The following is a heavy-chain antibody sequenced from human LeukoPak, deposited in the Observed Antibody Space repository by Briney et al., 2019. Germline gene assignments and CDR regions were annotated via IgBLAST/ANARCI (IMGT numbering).Heavy chain of an antibody. V-gene: IGHV3-23*01. CDR3: AKNLVYYYDSSGYFDY. J-gene: IGHJ4*02. CDR2: ISGSGGST. Sequence: GGPLRLSCAASGFTFSSYSMNWVRQAPGKGLEWVSAISGSGGSTYYADSVKGRFTISRDNSKNTLYLQMNSLRAEDTAVYYCAKNLVYYYDSSGYFDYWGQGTLVTVSS. CDR1: GFTFSSYS. D-gene: IGHD3-22*01.